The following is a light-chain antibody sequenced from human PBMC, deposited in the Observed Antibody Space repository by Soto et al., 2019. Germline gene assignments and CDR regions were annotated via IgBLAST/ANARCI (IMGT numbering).Light chain of an antibody. CDR2: GAS. Sequence: EIVLTQSPGTLSLSPGERATLSCRASQSVSSSYLAWYQQKPGQAPRLLIYGASSRATGIPDRFSDSGSGTDFTLTISRLEPEVSAVYYCQQYGSSPCTFGQGTKLEIK. V-gene: IGKV3-20*01. CDR3: QQYGSSPCT. J-gene: IGKJ2*02. CDR1: QSVSSSY.